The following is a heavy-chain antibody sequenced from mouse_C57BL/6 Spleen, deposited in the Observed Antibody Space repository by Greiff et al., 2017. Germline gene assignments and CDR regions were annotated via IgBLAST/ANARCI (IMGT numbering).Heavy chain of an antibody. Sequence: QVQLQQPGAELVKPGASVKLSRKASGYTFTSYWMQWVKQRPGQGLEWIGEIDPSDSYTNYNQKFKGKATLTVDTSSSTAYMQLSSLTSEDSAVYYCVYDVNYWGQGTTLTVSS. CDR2: IDPSDSYT. J-gene: IGHJ2*01. CDR1: GYTFTSYW. D-gene: IGHD2-12*01. V-gene: IGHV1-50*01. CDR3: VYDVNY.